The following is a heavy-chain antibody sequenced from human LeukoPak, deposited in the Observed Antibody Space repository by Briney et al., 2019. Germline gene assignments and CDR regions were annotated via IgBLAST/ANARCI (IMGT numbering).Heavy chain of an antibody. J-gene: IGHJ5*02. D-gene: IGHD3-10*01. CDR1: GFTFDDFA. CDR2: ISWNSDNI. V-gene: IGHV3-9*01. CDR3: AKHGLDISRGVKVFGPTLFDP. Sequence: GGSLRLSCAASGFTFDDFAMHWVRQAPGKGLEWVSSISWNSDNIAYADSVKGRFTISRDNAKNSLYLQMNSLRPEDTAMYYCAKHGLDISRGVKVFGPTLFDPWGQGTLVTVSS.